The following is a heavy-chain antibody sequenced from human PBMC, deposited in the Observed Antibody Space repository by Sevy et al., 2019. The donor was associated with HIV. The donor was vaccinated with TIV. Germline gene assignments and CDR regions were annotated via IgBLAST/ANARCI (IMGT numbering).Heavy chain of an antibody. CDR3: ARVVYCGGDCYSRSDGTIDY. J-gene: IGHJ4*02. D-gene: IGHD2-21*02. Sequence: GGSLRRSCAASGFTFSDYYMSWIRQAPGKGLEWVSYISSSGSTIYYADSVKGRFTISRDNAKNSLYLQVNSLRAEDTAVYYCARVVYCGGDCYSRSDGTIDYWGQGTLVTVSS. CDR1: GFTFSDYY. CDR2: ISSSGSTI. V-gene: IGHV3-11*01.